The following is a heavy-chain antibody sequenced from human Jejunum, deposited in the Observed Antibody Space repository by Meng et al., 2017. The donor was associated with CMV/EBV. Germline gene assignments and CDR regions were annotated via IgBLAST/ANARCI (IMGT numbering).Heavy chain of an antibody. D-gene: IGHD5-24*01. CDR2: IYYNGST. CDR3: ARESLRDGYKTVDS. Sequence: SGYSISSGYYWGWIRQPPGKGLEWIGSIYYNGSTYYNPSLKSRVIISVDTSKNQFSLKLTSVTAADTAVYYCARESLRDGYKTVDSWGQGTLVTVSS. CDR1: GYSISSGYY. J-gene: IGHJ4*02. V-gene: IGHV4-38-2*02.